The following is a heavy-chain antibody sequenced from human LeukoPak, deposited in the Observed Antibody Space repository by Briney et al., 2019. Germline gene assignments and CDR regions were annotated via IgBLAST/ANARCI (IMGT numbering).Heavy chain of an antibody. Sequence: PGGSLRLSCTGSGFTFSRYGMAWVRQAPGKGLKWVSAIIGSGRGTEYAESAKGRFTISRDNSRNTLFLDMTNVRAEVTAVYYCAADPNGDYIGAWGYWGQGTVVTVSS. CDR1: GFTFSRYG. CDR3: AADPNGDYIGAWGY. V-gene: IGHV3-23*01. CDR2: IIGSGRGT. D-gene: IGHD2-8*01. J-gene: IGHJ1*01.